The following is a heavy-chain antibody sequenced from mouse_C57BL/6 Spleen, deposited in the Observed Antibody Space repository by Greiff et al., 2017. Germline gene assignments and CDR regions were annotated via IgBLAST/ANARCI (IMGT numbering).Heavy chain of an antibody. CDR2: ISGGGGNT. Sequence: EVQRVESGGGLVKPGGSLKLSCAASGFTFSSYTMSWVRQTPEKRLEWVATISGGGGNTYYPDSVKGRFTISSDNAKNTLYLQMSSLRSEDTALYYCASLYYDYDGFAYWGQGTLVTVSA. CDR3: ASLYYDYDGFAY. D-gene: IGHD2-4*01. CDR1: GFTFSSYT. V-gene: IGHV5-9*01. J-gene: IGHJ3*01.